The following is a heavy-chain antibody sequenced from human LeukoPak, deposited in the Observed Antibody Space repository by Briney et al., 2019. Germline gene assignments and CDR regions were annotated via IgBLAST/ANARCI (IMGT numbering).Heavy chain of an antibody. Sequence: SRTLSLTCAISGDSVSSNSAAWNWIRQSPSRGLEWLGRTYYRSKWYNDYAVSVKSRITINPDTSKNQFSLQLNSVTPEDTAVYYCARDLGQHYDTSDNWFDPWGQGTLVTVSS. V-gene: IGHV6-1*01. CDR1: GDSVSSNSAA. CDR3: ARDLGQHYDTSDNWFDP. CDR2: TYYRSKWYN. J-gene: IGHJ5*02. D-gene: IGHD3-22*01.